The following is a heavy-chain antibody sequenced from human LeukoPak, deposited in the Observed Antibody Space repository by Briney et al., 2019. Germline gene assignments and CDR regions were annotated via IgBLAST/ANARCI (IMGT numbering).Heavy chain of an antibody. J-gene: IGHJ6*04. CDR3: AELGITMIGGV. CDR1: GFTFSSYA. CDR2: IGGSGDSR. Sequence: GGSLRLSCAASGFTFSSYAMSWVRQAPGKGLEWVSGIGGSGDSRYYADSVKGRFTISRDNAKNSLYLQMNSLRAEDTAVYYCAELGITMIGGVWGKGTTVTISS. D-gene: IGHD3-10*02. V-gene: IGHV3-23*01.